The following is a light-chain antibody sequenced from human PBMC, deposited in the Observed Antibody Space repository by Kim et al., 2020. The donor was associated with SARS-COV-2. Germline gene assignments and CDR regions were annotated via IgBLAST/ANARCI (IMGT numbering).Light chain of an antibody. Sequence: SPGQSVTISCTRTSNDVGTYNYVSWYQQHPGKVPKLMLYGVNKGPSGVPARCSGSKSGNTASLTISGRQPENEGDYNSCSYAGSYVFGPGTKVTVL. CDR1: SNDVGTYNY. V-gene: IGLV2-11*01. CDR3: CSYAGSYV. J-gene: IGLJ1*01. CDR2: GVN.